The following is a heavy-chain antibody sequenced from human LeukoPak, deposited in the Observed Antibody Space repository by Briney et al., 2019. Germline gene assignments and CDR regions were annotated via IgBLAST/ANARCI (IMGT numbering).Heavy chain of an antibody. CDR2: INHSGST. CDR3: ATSGSSHFDY. V-gene: IGHV4-34*01. D-gene: IGHD1-26*01. Sequence: PSETLSLTCAVYGGSFSGYYWSWIRQPPGKGLEWIGEINHSGSTNYNPSLKSRVTISVDTSKNQFSLKLSSVTAADTAVYYCATSGSSHFDYWGQGTLVTVSS. J-gene: IGHJ4*02. CDR1: GGSFSGYY.